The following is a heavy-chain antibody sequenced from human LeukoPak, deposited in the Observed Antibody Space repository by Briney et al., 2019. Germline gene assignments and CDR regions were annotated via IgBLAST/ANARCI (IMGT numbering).Heavy chain of an antibody. CDR2: INPNSGGT. Sequence: ASVKASCKASGYTFTYYYIHWVRQAPGQGLEWTGWINPNSGGTNYAQKFQDRVTMTRDTSISTAYMELSRLTSDDTAVYYCARVAESTGTTGIFTLHWFDPWGQETLVTVSS. CDR3: ARVAESTGTTGIFTLHWFDP. D-gene: IGHD1-1*01. V-gene: IGHV1-2*02. J-gene: IGHJ5*02. CDR1: GYTFTYYY.